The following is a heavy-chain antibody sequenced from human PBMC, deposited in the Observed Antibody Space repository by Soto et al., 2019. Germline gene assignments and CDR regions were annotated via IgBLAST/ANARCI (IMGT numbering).Heavy chain of an antibody. Sequence: LGESLKISCKGSGYTFTSYWIGWVRQMPEKGLEWMGIIYPGDSDTRYSPSFQGQVTISVDKSISTAYLQWSRLKASDSAIYYCARPYCSGGSCYSDAFDVRGQGTMVTVSS. V-gene: IGHV5-51*01. CDR1: GYTFTSYW. CDR3: ARPYCSGGSCYSDAFDV. CDR2: IYPGDSDT. D-gene: IGHD2-15*01. J-gene: IGHJ3*01.